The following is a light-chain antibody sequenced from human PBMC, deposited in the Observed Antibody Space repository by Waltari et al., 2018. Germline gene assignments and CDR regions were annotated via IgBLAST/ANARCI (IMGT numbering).Light chain of an antibody. J-gene: IGLJ2*01. V-gene: IGLV2-14*03. CDR1: SSDVGGYNF. CDR2: DVS. CDR3: YSQSFSSTVL. Sequence: QSALTQPASVSGSPGQSITISCPGSSSDVGGYNFVSWYQHRPGQAPKLIIYDVSNRPSGVSDRFSGSKSGNTASLTISGLQADDEADYYCYSQSFSSTVLFGGGTKVTVL.